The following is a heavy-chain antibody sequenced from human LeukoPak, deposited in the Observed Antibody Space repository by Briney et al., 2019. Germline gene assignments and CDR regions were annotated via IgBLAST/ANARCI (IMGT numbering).Heavy chain of an antibody. CDR2: IIPIFGTA. V-gene: IGHV1-69*13. Sequence: SVKVSCKASGGTFSSYAISWVRQAPGQGLEWMGGIIPIFGTANYAQKFQGRVTITADESTSTAYMELSRLRSDDTAVYYCARADIIGIAEYDAFDIWGQGTMVTVSS. CDR1: GGTFSSYA. J-gene: IGHJ3*02. D-gene: IGHD6-13*01. CDR3: ARADIIGIAEYDAFDI.